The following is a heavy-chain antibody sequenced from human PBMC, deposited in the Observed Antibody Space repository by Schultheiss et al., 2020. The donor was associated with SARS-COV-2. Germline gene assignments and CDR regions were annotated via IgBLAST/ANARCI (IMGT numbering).Heavy chain of an antibody. CDR2: IKSKTDGGTT. Sequence: GGSLRLSCAASGFTFSNAWMSWVRQAPGKGLEWVGRIKSKTDGGTTDYAAPVKGRFTISRDDSKNTLYLQMNSLKTEDTAVYYCARDPYCGGDCYSYFQHWGQGTLVTVSS. D-gene: IGHD2-21*02. J-gene: IGHJ1*01. V-gene: IGHV3-15*01. CDR3: ARDPYCGGDCYSYFQH. CDR1: GFTFSNAW.